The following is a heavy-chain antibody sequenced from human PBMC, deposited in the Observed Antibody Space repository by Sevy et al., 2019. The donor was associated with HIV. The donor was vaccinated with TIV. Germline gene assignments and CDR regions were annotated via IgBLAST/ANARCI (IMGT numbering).Heavy chain of an antibody. J-gene: IGHJ3*02. D-gene: IGHD3-22*01. Sequence: GESLKISCVASGFTFSNYAMNWVRQAPGKGLEWVSTIFRGGDGTYYADSVKGRFTISRDNSKDTVYRQLSSLRADDTAVYYCAGALYDISGSFDALDIWGQGTMVTVSS. V-gene: IGHV3-23*01. CDR3: AGALYDISGSFDALDI. CDR1: GFTFSNYA. CDR2: IFRGGDGT.